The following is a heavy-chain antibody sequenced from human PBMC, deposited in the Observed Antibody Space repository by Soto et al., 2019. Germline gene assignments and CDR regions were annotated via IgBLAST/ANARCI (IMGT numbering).Heavy chain of an antibody. D-gene: IGHD4-17*01. V-gene: IGHV3-30*18. CDR3: AKAPPDDYVRLDY. CDR1: GFTFSSYG. Sequence: PGGSLRLSCAASGFTFSSYGMHWVRQAPGKGLEWVAVISYAGSNKYYADSVKGRFTISRDNSKNTLYLQMNSLRAEDTAVYYCAKAPPDDYVRLDYWGQGTLVTVSS. J-gene: IGHJ4*02. CDR2: ISYAGSNK.